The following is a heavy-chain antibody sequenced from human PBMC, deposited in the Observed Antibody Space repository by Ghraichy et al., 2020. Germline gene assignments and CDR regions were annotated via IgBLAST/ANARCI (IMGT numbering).Heavy chain of an antibody. CDR3: ARDEALDP. V-gene: IGHV4-59*01. Sequence: SETLSLTCTVSGGSIIGYSWSWIRQPPGKGLEWIGYIYYSGRTNSNPSLRSRVPISVDTSKNQFSLKLSSVTAADTAVYYCARDEALDPWGQGTPVTVSS. J-gene: IGHJ5*02. CDR2: IYYSGRT. CDR1: GGSIIGYS.